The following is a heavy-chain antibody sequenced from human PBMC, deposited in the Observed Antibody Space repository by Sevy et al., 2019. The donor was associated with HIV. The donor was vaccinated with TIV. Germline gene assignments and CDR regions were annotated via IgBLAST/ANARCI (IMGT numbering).Heavy chain of an antibody. CDR1: GYTFTGYY. CDR2: INPNSGGT. V-gene: IGHV1-2*02. CDR3: ARRADYGGNLPLYYYGMDV. J-gene: IGHJ6*02. Sequence: ASVKVSCKASGYTFTGYYMHWVRQAPGQGLEWMGWINPNSGGTNYAQKFQGRVTMTRDTSISTAYMELSRLRSDDTAVYYCARRADYGGNLPLYYYGMDVWGQGTTVTVSS. D-gene: IGHD4-17*01.